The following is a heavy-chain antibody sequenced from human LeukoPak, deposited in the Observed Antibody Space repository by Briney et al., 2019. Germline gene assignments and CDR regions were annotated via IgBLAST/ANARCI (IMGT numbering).Heavy chain of an antibody. Sequence: GASVKVSCKASEYTFTNYDINWVRQASGQGFEWMGWMSPNSGNTGYAQKFQGRVTMTRDTSTSTVYMELSSLRSDDTAVYYCARTAARRFDYWGQGTLVTISS. D-gene: IGHD6-6*01. J-gene: IGHJ4*02. CDR2: MSPNSGNT. V-gene: IGHV1-8*01. CDR1: EYTFTNYD. CDR3: ARTAARRFDY.